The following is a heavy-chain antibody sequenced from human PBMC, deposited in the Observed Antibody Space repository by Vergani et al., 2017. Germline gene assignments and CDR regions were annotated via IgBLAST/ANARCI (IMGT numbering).Heavy chain of an antibody. J-gene: IGHJ5*02. V-gene: IGHV1-46*01. CDR1: GYTFTSYY. CDR3: ARDGQQLVRCWFDP. Sequence: QVQLVQSGAEVKKPGASVKVSCKASGYTFTSYYMHWVRQAPGQGLEWMGIINPSGGSTSYAQEFQGRVTMTRDTSTSTVYKGLSSLGSEDTAVYYCARDGQQLVRCWFDPWGQGTMVTVSS. D-gene: IGHD6-13*01. CDR2: INPSGGST.